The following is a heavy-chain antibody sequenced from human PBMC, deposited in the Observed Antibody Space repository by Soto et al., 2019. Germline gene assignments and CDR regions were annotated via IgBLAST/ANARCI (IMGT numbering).Heavy chain of an antibody. J-gene: IGHJ5*02. CDR1: GFTFSSYS. Sequence: AGGSLRLSCAASGFTFSSYSMNWVRQAPGKGLEWVSSISSSSSYIYYADSVKGRFTISRDNAKNSLYLQMNSLRAEDTAVYYCARSRGYYYGSGSYSRTWGQGTLVTVSS. V-gene: IGHV3-21*01. CDR3: ARSRGYYYGSGSYSRT. CDR2: ISSSSSYI. D-gene: IGHD3-10*01.